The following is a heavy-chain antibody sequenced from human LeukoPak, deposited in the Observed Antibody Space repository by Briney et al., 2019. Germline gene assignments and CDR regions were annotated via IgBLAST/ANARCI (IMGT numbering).Heavy chain of an antibody. D-gene: IGHD4-17*01. J-gene: IGHJ5*02. Sequence: GGSLRLSCAASGFTFSSYALSWVRQAPGKGLEWVSAITGSGGRTYYADSMKGRFTISRDNSKNTLFLQMNSLRAEDTAVYYCAKRNYGLFDPWGQGTLVTVSS. CDR2: ITGSGGRT. V-gene: IGHV3-23*01. CDR3: AKRNYGLFDP. CDR1: GFTFSSYA.